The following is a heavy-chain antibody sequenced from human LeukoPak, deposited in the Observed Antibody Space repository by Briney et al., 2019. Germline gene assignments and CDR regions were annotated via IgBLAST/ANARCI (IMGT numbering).Heavy chain of an antibody. CDR1: GFTFSNAW. D-gene: IGHD4/OR15-4a*01. V-gene: IGHV3-23*01. J-gene: IGHJ3*02. Sequence: PGGSLRLSCAASGFTFSNAWMSWVRQAPGKGLEWVSAISGSGGSTYYADSVKGRFTISRDNSKNTLYLQMNSLRAEDTAVYYCARGLTTSDAFDIWGQGTMVTVSS. CDR2: ISGSGGST. CDR3: ARGLTTSDAFDI.